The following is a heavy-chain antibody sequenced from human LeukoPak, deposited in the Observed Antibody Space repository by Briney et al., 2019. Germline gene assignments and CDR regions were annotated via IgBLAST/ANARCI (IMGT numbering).Heavy chain of an antibody. CDR2: TSYNGNT. J-gene: IGHJ4*02. D-gene: IGHD6-19*01. CDR1: GYTFSNYG. Sequence: GASVKVSCKASGYTFSNYGISWVRQAPGLGLEWMGWTSYNGNTNNAQKFQDRVTMTTDTSTTTAYMELGSLESDDTAVYYCARHSGSGWQALGYWGQGTLVTVSS. CDR3: ARHSGSGWQALGY. V-gene: IGHV1-18*04.